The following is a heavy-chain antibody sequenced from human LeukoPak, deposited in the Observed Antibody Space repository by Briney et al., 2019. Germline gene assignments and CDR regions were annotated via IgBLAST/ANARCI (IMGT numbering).Heavy chain of an antibody. CDR2: IYYSRTT. CDR1: GGSISSGGYY. J-gene: IGHJ4*02. CDR3: ARADYYDSGGFSLRY. D-gene: IGHD3-22*01. V-gene: IGHV4-31*03. Sequence: SETLSLTCTVSGGSISSGGYYWTWIRQHPGKGLEWIGYIYYSRTTYYNPSLKSRVTISVDTSKNQFSLKLSSVTAADTAVYYCARADYYDSGGFSLRYWGQRTMVTVSS.